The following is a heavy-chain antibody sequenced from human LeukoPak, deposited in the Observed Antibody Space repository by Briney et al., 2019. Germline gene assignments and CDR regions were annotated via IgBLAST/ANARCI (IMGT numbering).Heavy chain of an antibody. Sequence: SETLSLTCTVSGGSISSYYWSWIRQPPGKGLEWIGYIYYSGSTNYNPSLKSRVTISVDTSKNQFSLKLSSVTAADTAVYYCARDGDDYVWGRINWFDPWGQGTLVTVSS. V-gene: IGHV4-59*01. CDR2: IYYSGST. CDR3: ARDGDDYVWGRINWFDP. J-gene: IGHJ5*02. D-gene: IGHD3-16*01. CDR1: GGSISSYY.